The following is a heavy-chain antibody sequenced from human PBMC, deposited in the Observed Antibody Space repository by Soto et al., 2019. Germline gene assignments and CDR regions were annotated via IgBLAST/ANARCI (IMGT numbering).Heavy chain of an antibody. CDR1: GGTFSSYT. J-gene: IGHJ5*02. Sequence: SVKVSCKASGGTFSSYTISWVRQAPGQGLEWMGRIIPILGIANYAQKFQGRVTVTADKSTSTAYMELSSLRSEDTAVYYCARAEQWLGIDPWGQGTLVTVSS. D-gene: IGHD6-19*01. V-gene: IGHV1-69*02. CDR2: IIPILGIA. CDR3: ARAEQWLGIDP.